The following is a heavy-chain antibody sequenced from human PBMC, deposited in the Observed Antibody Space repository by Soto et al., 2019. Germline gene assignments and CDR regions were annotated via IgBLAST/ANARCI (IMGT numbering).Heavy chain of an antibody. J-gene: IGHJ4*02. CDR1: GGSISSGTYY. Sequence: QVQLQESGPGLVKPSQTLSLTCTVSGGSISSGTYYWSWIRQHPGKGLEWLGYIYISGPTYYNPSLNRRITISLDTSKNQCSLKLSSVTAADTAVYYCARAGSSGYYFDYWGQGTLVTVSS. CDR2: IYISGPT. D-gene: IGHD3-22*01. CDR3: ARAGSSGYYFDY. V-gene: IGHV4-31*03.